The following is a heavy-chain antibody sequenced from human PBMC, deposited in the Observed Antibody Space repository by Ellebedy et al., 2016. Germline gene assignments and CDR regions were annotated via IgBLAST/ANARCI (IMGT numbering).Heavy chain of an antibody. Sequence: SETLSLTCAVYGGSFSSYYWGRIRQPPGKGLGWIGSIYYSGSTYYNPSLKSRVTISVDTSKNQFSLKLSSVTAADTAVYYCAREDIAVADHYYYYYMDVWGKGTTVTVSS. J-gene: IGHJ6*03. CDR2: IYYSGST. CDR3: AREDIAVADHYYYYYMDV. D-gene: IGHD6-19*01. V-gene: IGHV4-39*07. CDR1: GGSFSSYY.